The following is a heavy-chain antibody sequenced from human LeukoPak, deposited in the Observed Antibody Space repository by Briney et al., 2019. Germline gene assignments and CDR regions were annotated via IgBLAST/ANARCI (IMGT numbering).Heavy chain of an antibody. Sequence: GGSLRLSCAASGFTFSSYRMYWVRQAPGKGPVWVSHIYSDESSTSYADSVKGRFTISRDNTKNTLYLQMNSLRGEDTAVYYCARDRSRWSITPGADVWGQGTTVTVSS. V-gene: IGHV3-74*01. J-gene: IGHJ6*02. CDR2: IYSDESST. CDR1: GFTFSSYR. CDR3: ARDRSRWSITPGADV. D-gene: IGHD4-23*01.